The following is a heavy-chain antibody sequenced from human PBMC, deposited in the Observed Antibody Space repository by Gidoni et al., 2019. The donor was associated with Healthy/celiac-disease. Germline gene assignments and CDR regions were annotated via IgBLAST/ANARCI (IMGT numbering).Heavy chain of an antibody. J-gene: IGHJ6*02. CDR2: ISGSGGST. Sequence: EVQLLESGGGLVQPGGSLRLSCAASGFTFSSYAMSWVRQAPGKGLEWVSAISGSGGSTYYADSVKGRFTISRDNSKNTLYLQMNSLRAEDTAVYYCAKGQYCSSTSCYEKYYYYGMDVWGQGTTVTVSS. CDR3: AKGQYCSSTSCYEKYYYYGMDV. V-gene: IGHV3-23*01. CDR1: GFTFSSYA. D-gene: IGHD2-2*01.